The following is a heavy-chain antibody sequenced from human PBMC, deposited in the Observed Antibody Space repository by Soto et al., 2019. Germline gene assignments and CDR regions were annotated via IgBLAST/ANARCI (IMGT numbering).Heavy chain of an antibody. CDR3: GKGPHSASGYYYMDV. Sequence: GGSLRLSCAVTDFIVGRNFMTWVRQAPGKGLEWVAVIYSGGNTHHADSVKGRFTISRESSKNSLYLQMNSLTAGDTAVYYCGKGPHSASGYYYMDVWGKGTTVTVSS. CDR2: IYSGGNT. D-gene: IGHD3-10*01. V-gene: IGHV3-66*01. J-gene: IGHJ6*03. CDR1: DFIVGRNF.